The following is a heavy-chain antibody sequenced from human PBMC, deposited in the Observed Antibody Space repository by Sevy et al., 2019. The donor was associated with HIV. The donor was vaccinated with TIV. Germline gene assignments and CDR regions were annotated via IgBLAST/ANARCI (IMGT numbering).Heavy chain of an antibody. Sequence: SETLSLTCTVSGGSISSSSYYWGWIRQPPGKGLEWIGSIYYSGSTYYIPSLKSRVTISVDTSKNQFSLKLSSVTAADTAVYYCARSPAGYCTNGVCPLLDYWGQGTLVTVSS. CDR2: IYYSGST. J-gene: IGHJ4*02. V-gene: IGHV4-39*01. D-gene: IGHD2-8*01. CDR1: GGSISSSSYY. CDR3: ARSPAGYCTNGVCPLLDY.